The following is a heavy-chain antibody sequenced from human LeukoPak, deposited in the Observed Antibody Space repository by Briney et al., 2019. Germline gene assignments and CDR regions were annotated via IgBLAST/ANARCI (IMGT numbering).Heavy chain of an antibody. J-gene: IGHJ6*02. CDR1: PGSITGYY. CDR2: IFYSGTT. V-gene: IGHV4-59*01. Sequence: PETLSLTCNVSPGSITGYYFTWIRQPPGKGLEWIGYIFYSGTTKYSPSLKSRLTMSLDTSKNQVSLRLTSVTAADTAVYYCARDSGGPYYYYYGMDVWGRGTTVTVSS. D-gene: IGHD1-1*01. CDR3: ARDSGGPYYYYYGMDV.